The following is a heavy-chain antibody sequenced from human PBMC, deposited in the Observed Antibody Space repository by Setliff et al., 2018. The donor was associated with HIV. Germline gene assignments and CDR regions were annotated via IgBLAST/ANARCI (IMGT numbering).Heavy chain of an antibody. V-gene: IGHV4-39*01. CDR3: ARLGRPYSGQGWFDP. D-gene: IGHD5-12*01. CDR1: GDSIFTSTYY. CDR2: IYYSGNT. Sequence: SETLSLTCSVSGDSIFTSTYYWGWIRQPPGKRLEWIGSIYYSGNTYYNPYLKSRVTISVDTSKNQFFLTLSSVTATDSAVYYCARLGRPYSGQGWFDPWGQGTLVTVSS. J-gene: IGHJ5*02.